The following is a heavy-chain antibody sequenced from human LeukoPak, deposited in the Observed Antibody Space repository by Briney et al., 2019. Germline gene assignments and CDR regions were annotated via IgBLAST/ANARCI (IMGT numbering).Heavy chain of an antibody. CDR1: GFTFSDYY. Sequence: SGGSLRLSCAASGFTFSDYYMSWIRQAPGKGLEWVSYISSSSSYTNYADSVKGRFTISRDNAKSSLYLQMNSLRAEDTAVYYCASGPGNSPYYYGMDVWGQGTTVTVSS. V-gene: IGHV3-11*06. CDR3: ASGPGNSPYYYGMDV. D-gene: IGHD4-23*01. J-gene: IGHJ6*02. CDR2: ISSSSSYT.